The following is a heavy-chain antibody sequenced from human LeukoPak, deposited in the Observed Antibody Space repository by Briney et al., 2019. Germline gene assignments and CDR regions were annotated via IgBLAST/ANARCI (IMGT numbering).Heavy chain of an antibody. V-gene: IGHV4-59*01. J-gene: IGHJ3*02. CDR2: IYYSGST. D-gene: IGHD6-13*01. CDR3: ARDREDSSSWDAFDI. Sequence: PSETLSLTCTVSGGSISSYYWSWIRQPPGKGLEWIGYIYYSGSTSYNPSLKSRVTISVDTSKNQFSLKLSSVTAADTAVYYCARDREDSSSWDAFDIWGQGTMVTVSS. CDR1: GGSISSYY.